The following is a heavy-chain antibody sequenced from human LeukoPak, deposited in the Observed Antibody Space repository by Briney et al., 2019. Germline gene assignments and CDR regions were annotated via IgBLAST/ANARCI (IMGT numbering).Heavy chain of an antibody. CDR3: AREPLAYSSYDY. V-gene: IGHV3-74*01. D-gene: IGHD4-11*01. Sequence: QAGGSLRLSCAASGFTFSSYWMHWVRHAPGKGLVWVSRINSDGSSTSYADSVKGRFTVSRDNAKNTLYLQMNSLRAEDTAVYYCAREPLAYSSYDYWGQGTLVTVSS. CDR1: GFTFSSYW. CDR2: INSDGSST. J-gene: IGHJ4*02.